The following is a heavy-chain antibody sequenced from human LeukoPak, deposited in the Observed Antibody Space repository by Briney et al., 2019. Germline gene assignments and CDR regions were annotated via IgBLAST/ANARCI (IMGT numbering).Heavy chain of an antibody. CDR2: ISGDGITS. J-gene: IGHJ4*02. D-gene: IGHD3-3*01. V-gene: IGHV3-64*01. Sequence: PGGSLRLSCAASGFTFSTYALHRVRQAPGKGLEYVSAISGDGITSYYANSVRGRFTVSRDNSKNTLFLQMDSLRAEDMAVYYCAKVDYDFWSGYSLFDYWGQGTLVTVSS. CDR1: GFTFSTYA. CDR3: AKVDYDFWSGYSLFDY.